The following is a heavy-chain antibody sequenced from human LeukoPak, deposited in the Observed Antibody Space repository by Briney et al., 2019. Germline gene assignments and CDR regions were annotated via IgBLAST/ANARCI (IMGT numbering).Heavy chain of an antibody. CDR3: ARGGRSYYDILTGYYRVNWFDP. V-gene: IGHV4-34*01. Sequence: PSETLSLTCTVSGGSISSYYWSWIRQPPGKGLEWIGEINHSGSTNYNPSLKSRVTISVDTSKNQFSLKLSSVTAADTAVYYCARGGRSYYDILTGYYRVNWFDPWGQGTLVTVSS. CDR2: INHSGST. CDR1: GGSISSYY. J-gene: IGHJ5*02. D-gene: IGHD3-9*01.